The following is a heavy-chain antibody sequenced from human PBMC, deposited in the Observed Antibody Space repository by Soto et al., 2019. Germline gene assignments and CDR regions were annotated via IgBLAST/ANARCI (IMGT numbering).Heavy chain of an antibody. CDR3: ARDRCSSTSCYLPAFWFDP. V-gene: IGHV1-3*01. CDR1: GYTFTSYA. J-gene: IGHJ5*02. Sequence: ASVKVSCKASGYTFTSYAMHWVRQAPGQRLEWMGWINAGNGNTKYSQKFQGRVTITRDTSASTAYMELSSLRSEDTAVYYCARDRCSSTSCYLPAFWFDPWGQGTLVTVSS. CDR2: INAGNGNT. D-gene: IGHD2-2*01.